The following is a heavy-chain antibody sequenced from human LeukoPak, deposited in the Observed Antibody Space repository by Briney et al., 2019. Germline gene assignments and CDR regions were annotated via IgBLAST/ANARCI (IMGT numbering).Heavy chain of an antibody. CDR3: AVEGGSSGYTNGY. D-gene: IGHD3-22*01. CDR1: GGTFSSYA. J-gene: IGHJ4*02. CDR2: IIPIFGIA. V-gene: IGHV1-69*04. Sequence: SVKLSCKASGGTFSSYAISWVRQAPGQGLEWMGRIIPIFGIANYAQKFHGRVTITADKSTSTAYMELRSLRSEDTAVYYCAVEGGSSGYTNGYWGQGTLVTVSS.